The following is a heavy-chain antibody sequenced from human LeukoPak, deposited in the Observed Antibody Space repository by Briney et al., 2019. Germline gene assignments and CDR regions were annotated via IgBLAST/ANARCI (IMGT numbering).Heavy chain of an antibody. J-gene: IGHJ5*02. CDR2: ISYDGSNK. CDR3: ARAVAARSWFDP. D-gene: IGHD6-6*01. Sequence: GGFLRLSCAASGFNFSSYAMHWVRQAPGKGLEWVAVISYDGSNKYYADSVKGRFTISRDNSKNTLYLQMNSLRAEDTAVYYCARAVAARSWFDPWGQGTLVTVSS. CDR1: GFNFSSYA. V-gene: IGHV3-30*01.